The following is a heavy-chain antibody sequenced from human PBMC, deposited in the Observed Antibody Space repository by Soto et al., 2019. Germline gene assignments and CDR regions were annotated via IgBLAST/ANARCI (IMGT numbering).Heavy chain of an antibody. J-gene: IGHJ3*02. V-gene: IGHV3-21*01. CDR1: GFTFSGYS. Sequence: GGSLRLSCAASGFTFSGYSMNWVRQAPGKGLEWVSSISSSSSYIYYADSVKGRFTISRDNAKNSLYLQMNSLRAEDTAVYYCARAISGSGYDAFDIWGQGTMVTVSS. CDR3: ARAISGSGYDAFDI. CDR2: ISSSSSYI. D-gene: IGHD5-12*01.